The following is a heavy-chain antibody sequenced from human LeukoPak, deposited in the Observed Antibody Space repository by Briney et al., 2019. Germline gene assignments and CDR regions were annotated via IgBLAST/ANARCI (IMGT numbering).Heavy chain of an antibody. Sequence: ASVTVSCTASGYTFTGYYMHWVRQAPGQGLEWMGRINPNSGGTNYAQKFQGRVTMTRDTSISTAYMELSRLRSDDTAVYYCARGPRLDSSGWYYGAFDIWGQGTMVTVSS. D-gene: IGHD6-19*01. CDR1: GYTFTGYY. CDR2: INPNSGGT. CDR3: ARGPRLDSSGWYYGAFDI. J-gene: IGHJ3*02. V-gene: IGHV1-2*06.